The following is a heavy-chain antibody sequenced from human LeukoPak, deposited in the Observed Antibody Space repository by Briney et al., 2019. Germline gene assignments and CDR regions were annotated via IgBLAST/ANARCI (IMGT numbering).Heavy chain of an antibody. CDR3: ARSARDYDSSGYYYVYFDY. CDR1: GGSISRYY. Sequence: PSETLSFTCTVSGGSISRYYWSWIRQPAGKGLEWIGRIYTSGSTNYNPSLKSRVTMSVDKSKNQFSLKLSSVTAADTAVYYCARSARDYDSSGYYYVYFDYWGQGTLVTVSS. D-gene: IGHD3-22*01. J-gene: IGHJ4*02. CDR2: IYTSGST. V-gene: IGHV4-4*07.